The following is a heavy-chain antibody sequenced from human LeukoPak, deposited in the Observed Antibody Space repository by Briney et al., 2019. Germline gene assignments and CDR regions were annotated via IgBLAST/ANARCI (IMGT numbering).Heavy chain of an antibody. CDR2: IYYSGSA. V-gene: IGHV4-59*01. D-gene: IGHD4-23*01. J-gene: IGHJ4*02. CDR1: GGSISSYY. CDR3: ARVGVDYSGNIIKYFFDY. Sequence: SETLSLTCTVSGGSISSYYWSWIRQPPGKGLEWIGYIYYSGSANYNPSLKSRVTISVDTSKNQFSLKLSPVTAADTAVYYCARVGVDYSGNIIKYFFDYWGQGTLVTVSS.